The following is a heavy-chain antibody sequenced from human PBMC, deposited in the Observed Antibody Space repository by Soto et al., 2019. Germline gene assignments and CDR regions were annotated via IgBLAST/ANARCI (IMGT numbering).Heavy chain of an antibody. J-gene: IGHJ4*02. CDR1: GFTFSNHA. CDR2: ISGNANDI. Sequence: PGGSLRLSCAPAGFTFSNHAMNWVRQAPGKGLEWLSAISGNANDIYYADSVKGRFTISRDSSTNTVFLQMNSLRAEDTALYYCAKKRSRSWSRGCFDSWGQGTLVTVSS. D-gene: IGHD3-16*01. V-gene: IGHV3-23*01. CDR3: AKKRSRSWSRGCFDS.